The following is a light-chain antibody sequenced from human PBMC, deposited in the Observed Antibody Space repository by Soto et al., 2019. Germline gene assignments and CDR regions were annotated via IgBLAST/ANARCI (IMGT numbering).Light chain of an antibody. CDR1: QSVSSSY. CDR2: GAS. CDR3: QQYGSSPAVT. J-gene: IGKJ4*01. V-gene: IGKV3-20*01. Sequence: EIVLTQSPDTLSLSPGERATLFCRASQSVSSSYLAWYQQKPGQAPRLLFYGASSRATGIPDKFSGSGSGTDFTLTISRLEPEDFAVYYCQQYGSSPAVTFGGGTKVEIK.